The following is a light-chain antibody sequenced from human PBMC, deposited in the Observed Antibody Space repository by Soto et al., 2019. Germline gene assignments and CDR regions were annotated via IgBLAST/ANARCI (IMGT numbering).Light chain of an antibody. Sequence: EIVITQSPATLSVSPGERATLSCRASQSVSSNLAWYQHKPGQAPRLLISGASTRATGIPVRFSGSGSGTEFTLTISSLQSEDFAVYYCQQYNNWPITFGQGTRLQI. V-gene: IGKV3-15*01. CDR1: QSVSSN. CDR3: QQYNNWPIT. J-gene: IGKJ5*01. CDR2: GAS.